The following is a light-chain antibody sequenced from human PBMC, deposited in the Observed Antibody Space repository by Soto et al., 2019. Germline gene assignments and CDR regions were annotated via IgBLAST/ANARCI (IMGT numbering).Light chain of an antibody. CDR2: GNS. V-gene: IGLV1-40*01. CDR1: NSNIGSDYG. J-gene: IGLJ1*01. CDR3: QSYDRSLRACV. Sequence: QSVLTQPPSVSGAPGQRVTISCTGTNSNIGSDYGVHWYQQLPGTAPKLLIYGNSNRPSGVPDRFSGSKSGTSASLAITGLQAEDEADYYCQSYDRSLRACVFGTGTKVTVL.